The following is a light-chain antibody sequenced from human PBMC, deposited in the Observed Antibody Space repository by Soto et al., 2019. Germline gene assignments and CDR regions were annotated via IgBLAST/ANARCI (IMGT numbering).Light chain of an antibody. J-gene: IGKJ5*01. V-gene: IGKV1-9*01. CDR3: QQLNTFPVT. Sequence: DIPLTQSPSFLSASVGDRVTISCRASQGISSYLAWYQQTPGKAPKLLIYASSILQSGVPSRFSGGGSGTEFTLTVSSLQPEDFATYYCQQLNTFPVTFGQGTRLAI. CDR1: QGISSY. CDR2: ASS.